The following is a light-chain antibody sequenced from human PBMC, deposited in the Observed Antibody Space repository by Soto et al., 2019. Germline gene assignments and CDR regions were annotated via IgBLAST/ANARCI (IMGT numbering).Light chain of an antibody. J-gene: IGLJ1*01. CDR1: SSDVVGYNY. Sequence: QSALTQPASVSGSPGQSITISCTGTSSDVVGYNYVSWYQQHPGKAPKLMIYDVSNRPSGVSNRFSGSKSGNTASLTISGLQAEDEADYYCSSYTSSGTLYVFGTGTKVTVL. V-gene: IGLV2-14*01. CDR2: DVS. CDR3: SSYTSSGTLYV.